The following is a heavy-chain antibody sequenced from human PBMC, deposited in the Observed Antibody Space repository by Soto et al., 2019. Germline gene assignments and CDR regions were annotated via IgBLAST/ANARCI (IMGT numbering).Heavy chain of an antibody. J-gene: IGHJ4*02. CDR3: VCGGNFFIY. V-gene: IGHV3-7*01. CDR1: GFTFSTYW. D-gene: IGHD3-16*01. Sequence: EVQLVESGGGLVQPGGSLRHYCAASGFTFSTYWMTWVRQPPGKGLEWVANMDQDGSETYYVDSVRGRFTVSRDNAKNSLNLQMNSLRVEDTAVYYCVCGGNFFIYWGQGTLVTVSP. CDR2: MDQDGSET.